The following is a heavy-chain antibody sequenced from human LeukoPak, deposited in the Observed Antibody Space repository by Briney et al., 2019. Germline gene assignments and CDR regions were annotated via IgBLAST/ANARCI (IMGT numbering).Heavy chain of an antibody. V-gene: IGHV4-34*01. CDR3: ASGTVTPNAFDI. CDR1: GGSFSGYY. Sequence: PSETLSLTCAVYGGSFSGYYWSWIRQPPGKGLEWIGEINHSGSTNYNPSLKSRVTISVDTSKNQFSLKLSSVTAADTAVYYCASGTVTPNAFDIWGQGTMVTVSS. CDR2: INHSGST. J-gene: IGHJ3*02. D-gene: IGHD4-23*01.